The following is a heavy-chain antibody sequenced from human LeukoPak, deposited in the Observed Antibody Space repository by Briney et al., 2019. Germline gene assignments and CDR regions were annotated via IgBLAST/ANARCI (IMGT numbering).Heavy chain of an antibody. CDR3: ARFEATIHYYYMDV. V-gene: IGHV7-4-1*02. D-gene: IGHD5-12*01. J-gene: IGHJ6*03. Sequence: EASVKVSCKASGYTFTGYYMHWVRQAPGQGLEWMGWINTNTGNPTYAQGFTGRFVFSLDTSVSTAYLQISSLKAEDTAVYYCARFEATIHYYYMDVWGKGTTVTVSS. CDR2: INTNTGNP. CDR1: GYTFTGYY.